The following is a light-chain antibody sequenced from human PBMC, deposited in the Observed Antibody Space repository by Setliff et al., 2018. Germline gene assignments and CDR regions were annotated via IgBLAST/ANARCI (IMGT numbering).Light chain of an antibody. J-gene: IGLJ2*01. CDR3: SAYTSTGTI. CDR1: SNDVGAYRY. V-gene: IGLV2-14*01. Sequence: QSVLTQPPSASGSPGQSLTISCTGTSNDVGAYRYVSWYQQFPGEAPKLMIYEGTNRPSGVSNRFSGSKSGNTASLTISGLQAEDEADYHCSAYTSTGTIFGGGTKLTVL. CDR2: EGT.